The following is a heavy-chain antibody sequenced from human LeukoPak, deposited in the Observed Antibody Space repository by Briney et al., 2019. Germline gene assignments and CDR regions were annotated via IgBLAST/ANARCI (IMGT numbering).Heavy chain of an antibody. V-gene: IGHV4-30-2*01. J-gene: IGHJ3*02. CDR1: GGSISSGGYS. CDR3: AGALYGDPLDAFDI. CDR2: IYHSGST. Sequence: SETLSLTCAVSGGSISSGGYSWSWIRQPPGKGLEWIGYIYHSGSTYYNPSLKSRVTISVDRSKNQFSLKLSSVTAADTAVYYCAGALYGDPLDAFDIWGQGTMVTVSS. D-gene: IGHD4-17*01.